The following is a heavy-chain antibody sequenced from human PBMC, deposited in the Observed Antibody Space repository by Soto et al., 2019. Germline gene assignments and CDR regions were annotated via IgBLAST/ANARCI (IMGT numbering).Heavy chain of an antibody. Sequence: EVQLVETGGGLIQPGGALTLSCAASGFSVSSTYMSWVRKAPGKDLQWVSVLYVGGTTYYANSVKGRFTISRDNSRNTLYLHLDSLTTEDTAVYYCARHPPTNSWPAALDYWGQGALVTVSS. CDR1: GFSVSSTY. D-gene: IGHD2-15*01. V-gene: IGHV3-53*02. CDR3: ARHPPTNSWPAALDY. J-gene: IGHJ4*02. CDR2: LYVGGTT.